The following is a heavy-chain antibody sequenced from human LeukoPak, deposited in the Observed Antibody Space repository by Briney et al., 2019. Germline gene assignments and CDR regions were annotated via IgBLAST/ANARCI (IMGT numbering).Heavy chain of an antibody. CDR2: ISSSGSYI. D-gene: IGHD4-17*01. Sequence: GGSLRLSCAASGFTFSSYSMNWVRQAPGKGLEWVSSISSSGSYIYYADSVKGRFTISRDNAKNSLYLQMNSLRAEDTAVYYCARAGYGDYEQYYFDYWGQGTLVTVSS. CDR1: GFTFSSYS. J-gene: IGHJ4*02. V-gene: IGHV3-21*01. CDR3: ARAGYGDYEQYYFDY.